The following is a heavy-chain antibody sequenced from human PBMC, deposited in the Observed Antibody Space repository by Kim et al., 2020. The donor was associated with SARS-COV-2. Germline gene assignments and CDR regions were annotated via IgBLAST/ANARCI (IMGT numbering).Heavy chain of an antibody. CDR3: ARAFGSYQALAPFDY. CDR1: GFTFSSYE. CDR2: ISSSGSTI. D-gene: IGHD1-26*01. J-gene: IGHJ4*02. Sequence: GGSLRLSCAASGFTFSSYEMNWVRQAPGKGLEWVSYISSSGSTIYYADSVKGRFTISRDNAKNSLYLQMNSLRAEDTAVYYCARAFGSYQALAPFDYWGQGTLVTVSS. V-gene: IGHV3-48*03.